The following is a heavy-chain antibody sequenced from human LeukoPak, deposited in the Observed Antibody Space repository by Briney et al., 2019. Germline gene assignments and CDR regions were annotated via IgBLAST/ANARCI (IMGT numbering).Heavy chain of an antibody. J-gene: IGHJ4*02. CDR3: ARYFGYCSSTSCYVDY. V-gene: IGHV4-39*01. CDR1: GGPISSSRYY. CDR2: IYYRGRT. D-gene: IGHD2-2*01. Sequence: PSETLSLTCTVSGGPISSSRYYWGWIRQPPGKGLEWLGRIYYRGRTYYNPSLKSPLTISVDTSKNQFSLKLSSVTAADTAVYYCARYFGYCSSTSCYVDYWGQGTLVTVSS.